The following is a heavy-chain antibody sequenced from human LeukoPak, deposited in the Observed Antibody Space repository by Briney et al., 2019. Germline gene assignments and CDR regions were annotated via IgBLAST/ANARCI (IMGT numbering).Heavy chain of an antibody. CDR2: ISVYNGNT. J-gene: IGHJ6*02. Sequence: GASVKVSCKASGYTFTSYGISWVRQAPGQGLEWMGWISVYNGNTIYAQNLQGRVTMTTDTSTSTANMELRSLRSDDTAVYYCARRLPSGYYNAMDVWGQGTTVTVSS. CDR1: GYTFTSYG. D-gene: IGHD2/OR15-2a*01. V-gene: IGHV1-18*01. CDR3: ARRLPSGYYNAMDV.